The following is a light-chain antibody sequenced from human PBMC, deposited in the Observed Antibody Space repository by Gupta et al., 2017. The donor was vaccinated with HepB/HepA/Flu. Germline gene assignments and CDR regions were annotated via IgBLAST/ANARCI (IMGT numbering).Light chain of an antibody. CDR1: PSVSSY. Sequence: EIVLPQSPATLSLSPGERATLSCRARPSVSSYLTWYQQKPGQAPRLLIYDASNRATGIPARFSGGRSWTDVTLTIISLEPEDFAVHYCQQRSNWPLCSFGQGTKLEIK. CDR2: DAS. CDR3: QQRSNWPLCS. J-gene: IGKJ2*04. V-gene: IGKV3-11*01.